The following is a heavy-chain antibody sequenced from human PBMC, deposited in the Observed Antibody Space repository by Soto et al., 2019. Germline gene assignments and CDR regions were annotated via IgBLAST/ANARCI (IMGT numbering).Heavy chain of an antibody. J-gene: IGHJ3*02. CDR1: GYTFTSYY. Sequence: QVQLVQSGAEVKKPGASVKVSCKASGYTFTSYYMHWVRQAPGQGLEWMGIINPSGGSTSYAQKFQGRVTMTRDTSTSTVYMELSSLRSEDTAVYYCARDLGIRGYDSNDAFDIWGQGTMVTVSS. D-gene: IGHD5-12*01. V-gene: IGHV1-46*03. CDR3: ARDLGIRGYDSNDAFDI. CDR2: INPSGGST.